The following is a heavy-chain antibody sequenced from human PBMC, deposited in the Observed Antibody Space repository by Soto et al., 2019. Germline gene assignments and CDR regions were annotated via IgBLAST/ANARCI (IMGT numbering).Heavy chain of an antibody. D-gene: IGHD7-27*01. J-gene: IGHJ5*01. CDR1: GDSISNLDYF. CDR3: ARGRYCLTGRCFPNWSDS. CDR2: IYKSATT. Sequence: SETLSLTCSVSGDSISNLDYFWAWIRQPPGQALEYIGYIYKSATTYYNPSFESRVAISVDTSKSQFSLNVTSVTAADTALYFCARGRYCLTGRCFPNWSDSWGQGALFTVPS. V-gene: IGHV4-30-4*01.